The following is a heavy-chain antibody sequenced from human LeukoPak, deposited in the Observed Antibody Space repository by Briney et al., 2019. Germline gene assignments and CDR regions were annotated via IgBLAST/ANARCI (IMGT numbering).Heavy chain of an antibody. CDR3: ARKRYGDYDF. V-gene: IGHV3-7*01. D-gene: IGHD4-17*01. J-gene: IGHJ4*02. Sequence: PGGSLRLSCAASGFTFNNYYMSGVRQAPWRGLEGVANIKPGGGDKYYVDSVRGRFTIPRENAKNSLFLQMNSLRAEDTAVYYCARKRYGDYDFWGQGTLVTVSS. CDR1: GFTFNNYY. CDR2: IKPGGGDK.